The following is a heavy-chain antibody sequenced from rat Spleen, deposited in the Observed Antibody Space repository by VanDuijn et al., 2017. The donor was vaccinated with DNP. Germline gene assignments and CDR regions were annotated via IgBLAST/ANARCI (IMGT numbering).Heavy chain of an antibody. CDR2: ISYSGTT. Sequence: EIQLQESGPGLVKPSQSLSLTCSVTGYTITSGYDWNWIRKFPGNKMEWIGHISYSGTTSYNPSLKSRISITRDTSKNQFFLQLNSVTTEDTATYYCARWSDYFDYWGQGVMVTVSS. CDR3: ARWSDYFDY. CDR1: GYTITSGY. J-gene: IGHJ2*01. V-gene: IGHV3-4*01.